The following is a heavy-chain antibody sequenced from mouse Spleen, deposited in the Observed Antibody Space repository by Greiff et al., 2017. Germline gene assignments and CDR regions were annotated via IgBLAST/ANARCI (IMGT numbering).Heavy chain of an antibody. CDR3: ARDQTYYGNRYAMDY. V-gene: IGHV3-6*01. CDR2: ISYDGSN. Sequence: EVQLQQSGPGLVKPSQSLSLTCSVTGYSITSGYYWNWIRQFPGNKLEWMGYISYDGSNNYNPSLKNRISITRDTSKNQFFLKLNSVTTEDTATYYCARDQTYYGNRYAMDYWGQGTSVTVSS. J-gene: IGHJ4*01. D-gene: IGHD2-10*01. CDR1: GYSITSGYY.